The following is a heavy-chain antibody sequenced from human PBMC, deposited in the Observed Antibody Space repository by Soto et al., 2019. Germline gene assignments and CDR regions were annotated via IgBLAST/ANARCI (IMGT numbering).Heavy chain of an antibody. Sequence: TSETLSLTCTVSGGSISSSSYYWGWIRQPPGKGLEWIGSIYYSGSTYYNPSLKSRVTISVDTSKNQFSLKLSSVTAADTAVYYCARRPFNCSGGSCFFYGMDVWGQGTTVTVSS. CDR1: GGSISSSSYY. CDR3: ARRPFNCSGGSCFFYGMDV. J-gene: IGHJ6*02. V-gene: IGHV4-39*01. CDR2: IYYSGST. D-gene: IGHD2-15*01.